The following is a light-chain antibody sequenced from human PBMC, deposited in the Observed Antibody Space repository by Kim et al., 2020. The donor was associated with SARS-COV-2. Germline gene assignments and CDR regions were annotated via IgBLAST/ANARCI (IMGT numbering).Light chain of an antibody. V-gene: IGKV3-15*01. J-gene: IGKJ2*01. CDR2: GAS. CDR3: QQCYTTPYN. Sequence: VSAGERVSLACRASQTVGSYLAWYQQKPGKAPRLLIFGASSRAVGVPTRFTGSGSGTEFTLTISSLQSEDFAIYYCQQCYTTPYNFGQGTKLEI. CDR1: QTVGSY.